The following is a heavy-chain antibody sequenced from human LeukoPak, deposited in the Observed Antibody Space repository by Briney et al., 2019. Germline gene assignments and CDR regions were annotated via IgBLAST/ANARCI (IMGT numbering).Heavy chain of an antibody. CDR3: ARAKMVRAPFDY. CDR2: INPNSGGT. Sequence: ASVEVSCKASGYTFTGYYMHWVRQAPGQGLEWMGWINPNSGGTNYAQKFQGRVTMTRDTSISTAYMELSRLRSDDTAMYYCARAKMVRAPFDYWGQGALVTVSS. D-gene: IGHD3-10*01. J-gene: IGHJ4*02. V-gene: IGHV1-2*02. CDR1: GYTFTGYY.